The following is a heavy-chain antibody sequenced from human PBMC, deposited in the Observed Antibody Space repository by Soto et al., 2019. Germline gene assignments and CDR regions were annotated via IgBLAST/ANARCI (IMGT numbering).Heavy chain of an antibody. CDR2: IYYSGST. D-gene: IGHD5-12*01. Sequence: RLLQPPGKGLEWIGSIYYSGSTYYNPSLKSRVTISVDTSKNQFSLKLSSVTAADTAVYYCARKRVARTYYYYGMDVCGQATTVT. J-gene: IGHJ6*02. V-gene: IGHV4-39*01. CDR3: ARKRVARTYYYYGMDV.